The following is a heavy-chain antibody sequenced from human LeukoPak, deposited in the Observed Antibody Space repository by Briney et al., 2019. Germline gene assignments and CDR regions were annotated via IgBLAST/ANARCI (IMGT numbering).Heavy chain of an antibody. CDR3: AKDCRYCSGGSCHYAFDI. J-gene: IGHJ3*02. D-gene: IGHD2-15*01. CDR2: ISASGGST. V-gene: IGHV3-23*01. CDR1: GFTFSSYA. Sequence: GGSLRLSCAASGFTFSSYAMSWVRQAPGKGLEWVSAISASGGSTHYADSVKGRFTISRDNSKNTLFLQMNSLRAEDTAVYYCAKDCRYCSGGSCHYAFDIWGQGTMVTVSS.